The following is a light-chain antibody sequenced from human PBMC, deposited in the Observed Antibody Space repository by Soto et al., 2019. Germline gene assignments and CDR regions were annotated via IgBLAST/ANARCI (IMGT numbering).Light chain of an antibody. Sequence: QSVLAQPASVSGSPGQAIPISCTGTSSEVGGYNYVSWYQQHPGKAPKLMIYDVSNRPSGVSNRFSGSKSGNTASLTISGLQAEDEADYYCSSYTSSSTPYVFGTGTKVTVL. CDR1: SSEVGGYNY. V-gene: IGLV2-14*01. CDR2: DVS. CDR3: SSYTSSSTPYV. J-gene: IGLJ1*01.